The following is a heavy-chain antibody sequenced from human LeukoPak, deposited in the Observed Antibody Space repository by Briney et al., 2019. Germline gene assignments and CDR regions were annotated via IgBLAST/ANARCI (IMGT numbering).Heavy chain of an antibody. CDR3: GSSTVQYYYHGMDV. D-gene: IGHD2-21*02. CDR2: VYSNDNT. V-gene: IGHV3-53*01. J-gene: IGHJ6*02. CDR1: GFIVSSKY. Sequence: GGSLRLSCAASGFIVSSKYMSWVRQAPGKGLEWVTAVYSNDNTYYADPVKGRFTISRDNSKNTLYLQMNSLRAEDTAVYYCGSSTVQYYYHGMDVWGQGATVTVSS.